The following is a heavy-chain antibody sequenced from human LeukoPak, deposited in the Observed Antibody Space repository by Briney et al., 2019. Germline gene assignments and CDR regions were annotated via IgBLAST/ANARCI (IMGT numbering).Heavy chain of an antibody. CDR3: ARGPSIAARYDAFDI. J-gene: IGHJ3*02. D-gene: IGHD6-6*01. CDR1: GFTLEDFT. V-gene: IGHV3-43*01. CDR2: INRDGITT. Sequence: PGGSLRLSCVATGFTLEDFTMHWIRQPPGKGLEWVSLINRDGITTRYADSVQGRFTMSRDNSENSLYLQVISLRAEDTAVYYCARGPSIAARYDAFDIWGQGTMVTVSS.